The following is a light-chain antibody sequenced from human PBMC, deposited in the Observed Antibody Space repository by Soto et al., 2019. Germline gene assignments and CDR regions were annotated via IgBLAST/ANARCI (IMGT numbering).Light chain of an antibody. CDR2: EDN. J-gene: IGLJ3*02. CDR3: QSYDSSGPGV. V-gene: IGLV6-57*03. Sequence: NFMLTQPHSVSESPGKTVTISCTRSSGSIASNYVQWYQQRPGSAPTTVIYEDNQRPSGVPVRFSGSIDSSSNSASLTISGLKTEDEADYYCQSYDSSGPGVFGGGTKLTVL. CDR1: SGSIASNY.